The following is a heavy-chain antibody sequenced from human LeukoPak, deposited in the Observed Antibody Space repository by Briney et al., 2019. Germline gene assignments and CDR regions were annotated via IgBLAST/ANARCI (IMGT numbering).Heavy chain of an antibody. CDR3: ARLAPPMEFDY. CDR2: IYYSGNT. CDR1: GGPISNYY. J-gene: IGHJ4*02. V-gene: IGHV4-59*01. Sequence: SETLSLTCTVSGGPISNYYWSWIRQPPGKGLEWIGYIYYSGNTNYNPSFKSRVTISVDTSKNQFSLKLNSVTAADTAVYYCARLAPPMEFDYWGQGILVTVSS. D-gene: IGHD3-3*01.